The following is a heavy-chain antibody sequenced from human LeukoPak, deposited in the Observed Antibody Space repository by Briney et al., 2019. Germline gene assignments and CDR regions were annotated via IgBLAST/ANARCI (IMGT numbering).Heavy chain of an antibody. V-gene: IGHV3-53*01. J-gene: IGHJ4*02. D-gene: IGHD1-1*01. CDR3: ARGLAGYN. CDR1: GFTVSSNH. Sequence: GGSLTLSCAASGFTVSSNHMSWVRQAPGKGLEWVSVIYCGGSTDYPDSVKGRFTISRDNLKNTLYLKMNRLRAEVTAVYFCARGLAGYNWGEGTLVTFSS. CDR2: IYCGGST.